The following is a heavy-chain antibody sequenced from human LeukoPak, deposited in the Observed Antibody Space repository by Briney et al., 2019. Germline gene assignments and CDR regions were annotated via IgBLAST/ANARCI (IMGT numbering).Heavy chain of an antibody. CDR3: ARRSGSYFDY. V-gene: IGHV5-51*01. CDR2: MHPGDSDT. Sequence: GESLKISCKGSGYSFTNFWIGWVRQMPGKGLEWMGIMHPGDSDTRYSPSFQGQVTISVDKSISTAYVQWSSLEASDTAMYYCARRSGSYFDYWGQGTLVTVSS. J-gene: IGHJ4*02. D-gene: IGHD1-26*01. CDR1: GYSFTNFW.